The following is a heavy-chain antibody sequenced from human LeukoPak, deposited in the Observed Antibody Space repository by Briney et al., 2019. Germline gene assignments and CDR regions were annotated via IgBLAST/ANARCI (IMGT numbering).Heavy chain of an antibody. CDR1: GYSFTTYW. CDR2: ISPAESDT. J-gene: IGHJ1*01. D-gene: IGHD3-3*01. CDR3: ARGDYWSGPSEYFQH. V-gene: IGHV5-51*01. Sequence: GESLQISCKARGYSFTTYWIGWVRQMPGKGLEWMGIISPAESDTRYSPSFQGQVTISVDKSISTAYLQWSSLKASDTAIYYCARGDYWSGPSEYFQHWGQGTLVTVSS.